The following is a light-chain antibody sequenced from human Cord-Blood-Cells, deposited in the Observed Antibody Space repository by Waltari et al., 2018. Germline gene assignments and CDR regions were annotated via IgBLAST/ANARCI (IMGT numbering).Light chain of an antibody. CDR2: GKN. CDR3: NSRDSSGNPVV. Sequence: SSELTQDPAVSVALGQTVRITCQGDSLRSYYASWYQQKPGQAPVLVIYGKNNRPSWIPDRISSSSSGNTASLTLTGAQAEDEADYYCNSRDSSGNPVVFGGGTKLTVL. J-gene: IGLJ2*01. V-gene: IGLV3-19*01. CDR1: SLRSYY.